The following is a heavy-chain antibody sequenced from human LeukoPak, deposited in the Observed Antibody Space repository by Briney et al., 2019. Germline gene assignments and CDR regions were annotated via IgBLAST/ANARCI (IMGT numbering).Heavy chain of an antibody. J-gene: IGHJ4*02. CDR3: ARHVRYCSSTSCWYFDY. V-gene: IGHV4-38-2*01. Sequence: PSETLSLTCAVYAYSISSGYYWGWIRQPPGKGLEWIGSIYHSGSTYYNPSLKSRVTISVDTSKNQFSLKLSSVTAADTAVYYCARHVRYCSSTSCWYFDYWGQGTLVTVSS. CDR1: AYSISSGYY. D-gene: IGHD2-2*01. CDR2: IYHSGST.